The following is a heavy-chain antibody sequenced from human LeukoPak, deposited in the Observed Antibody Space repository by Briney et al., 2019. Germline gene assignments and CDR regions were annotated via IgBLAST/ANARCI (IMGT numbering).Heavy chain of an antibody. V-gene: IGHV4-30-2*03. Sequence: SQTLSLTCVVSGGSISSSIYSWSWIRQPPGKGLEWIGSIYYSGSTYYNPSLKSRVTISVDTSKNPFSLKLSSVTAADTAVYYCARHRPDTEAFGYYMDVWCKGTTVTVSS. CDR3: ARHRPDTEAFGYYMDV. D-gene: IGHD5-18*01. CDR2: IYYSGST. J-gene: IGHJ6*03. CDR1: GGSISSSIYS.